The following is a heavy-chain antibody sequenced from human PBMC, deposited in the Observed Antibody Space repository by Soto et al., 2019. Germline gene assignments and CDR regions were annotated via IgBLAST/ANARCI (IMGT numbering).Heavy chain of an antibody. CDR3: TRNEKGSATYT. CDR1: GFSISNTRMG. Sequence: QVTLKESGPVLVKPSETLTLTCTVSGFSISNTRMGVSWIRQPPRKALEWLAHIFSNDEKFYSTSLKSRLTISKDTSKSQVVLSMTNMDPVDTATYYCTRNEKGSATYTWGQGTLVTVSS. V-gene: IGHV2-26*01. CDR2: IFSNDEK. D-gene: IGHD3-10*01. J-gene: IGHJ5*02.